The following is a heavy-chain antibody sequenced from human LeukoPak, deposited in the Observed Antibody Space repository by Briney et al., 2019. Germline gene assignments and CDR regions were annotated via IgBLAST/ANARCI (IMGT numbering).Heavy chain of an antibody. CDR1: GFTFSSYA. J-gene: IGHJ4*02. D-gene: IGHD6-19*01. CDR3: ARKAGSGWDFDY. V-gene: IGHV3-23*01. CDR2: ITNSGGGT. Sequence: GGSLRLSCAASGFTFSSYAMSWVRQAPGKGLEWVSGITNSGGGTFYADSVKGRFTISRDSSKKTLYLQMNSLRAEDTAVYFCARKAGSGWDFDYWGQGTLVTVSA.